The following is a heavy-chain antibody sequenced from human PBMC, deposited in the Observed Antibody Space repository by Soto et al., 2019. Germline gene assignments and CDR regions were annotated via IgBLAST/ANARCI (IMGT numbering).Heavy chain of an antibody. D-gene: IGHD3-22*01. CDR3: ARTDYYGSSGSFGF. J-gene: IGHJ4*02. CDR1: GGSINRYY. CDR2: ISDSGTT. V-gene: IGHV4-59*01. Sequence: PSETLSLTCTVSGGSINRYYWNWIRQPPGKGLEWIGYISDSGTTNYNPSLKSRVTFSVDTSKNQFSLKLTSVTAADSAIYFCARTDYYGSSGSFGFWGQGTLVTVSS.